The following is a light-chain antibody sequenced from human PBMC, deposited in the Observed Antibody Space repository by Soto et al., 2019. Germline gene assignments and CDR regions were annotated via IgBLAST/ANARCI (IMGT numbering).Light chain of an antibody. CDR1: QSVSSN. CDR3: QQYNNFWT. Sequence: EIMMTQSPATLSVSLGETATLSCRASQSVSSNLAWYQQKPGQAPRLLIYGASTRATDIPARFSGSGSGTEFTLTISSLQSEDFAVYYCQQYNNFWTFGQGTKVEIK. CDR2: GAS. V-gene: IGKV3-15*01. J-gene: IGKJ1*01.